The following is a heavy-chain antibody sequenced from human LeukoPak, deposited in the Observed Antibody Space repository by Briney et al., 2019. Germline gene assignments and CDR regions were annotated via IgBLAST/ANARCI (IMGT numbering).Heavy chain of an antibody. Sequence: ASVKVSCKASGYTVTGYYMHWVRQAPGQGLEWMGWINPNSGGTNYAQKFQGRVTMTRDTSISTAYMELSRLRSDDTAVYYCARGTGGREAGEVWELRDWGQGTLVTVSS. CDR3: ARGTGGREAGEVWELRD. J-gene: IGHJ4*02. V-gene: IGHV1-2*02. D-gene: IGHD1-26*01. CDR2: INPNSGGT. CDR1: GYTVTGYY.